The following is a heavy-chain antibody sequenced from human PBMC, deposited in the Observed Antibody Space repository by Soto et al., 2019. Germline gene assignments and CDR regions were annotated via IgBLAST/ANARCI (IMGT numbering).Heavy chain of an antibody. D-gene: IGHD3-10*01. CDR3: ARDLAGSGSYYTDY. CDR1: GYTFNNYG. CDR2: IGPYKSNI. Sequence: ASVKVSCKGSGYTFNNYGISWVRQAPGQGLEWMGRIGPYKSNIKYSEKLQGRVTMTTDTSTSTAYLDLRSLRSDDTAVYYCARDLAGSGSYYTDYWGQGTLVTVSS. J-gene: IGHJ4*02. V-gene: IGHV1-18*01.